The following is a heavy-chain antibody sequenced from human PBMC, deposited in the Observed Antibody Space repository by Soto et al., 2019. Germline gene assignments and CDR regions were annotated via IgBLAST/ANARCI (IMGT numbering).Heavy chain of an antibody. J-gene: IGHJ4*02. D-gene: IGHD6-19*01. CDR2: INSDGSST. Sequence: PGGSLRLSCAASGFTFSSYWMHWVRQAPGKGLVWVSRINSDGSSTSYADSVKGRFTISRDNAKNTLYLQMNSLRAEDTAVYYCARDGAVAGVYYFDYWGQGPWSPSPQ. V-gene: IGHV3-74*01. CDR3: ARDGAVAGVYYFDY. CDR1: GFTFSSYW.